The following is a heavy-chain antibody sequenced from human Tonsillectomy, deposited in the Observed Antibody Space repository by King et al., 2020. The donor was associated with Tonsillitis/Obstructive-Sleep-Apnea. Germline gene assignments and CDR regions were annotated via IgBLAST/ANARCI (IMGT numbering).Heavy chain of an antibody. Sequence: VQLVESGGGLVKPGGSLRLSCAASGFTFSNAWMTWVRQAPGKGLEWVGRIKSKTDGGTTDYPAPVKGRFTIPRDDSKNTLYVQMNSLKTEDTAVYYCTTVYDILTGYYKSNAFDIWGQGTMVTVSS. CDR1: GFTFSNAW. CDR3: TTVYDILTGYYKSNAFDI. J-gene: IGHJ3*02. CDR2: IKSKTDGGTT. D-gene: IGHD3-9*01. V-gene: IGHV3-15*01.